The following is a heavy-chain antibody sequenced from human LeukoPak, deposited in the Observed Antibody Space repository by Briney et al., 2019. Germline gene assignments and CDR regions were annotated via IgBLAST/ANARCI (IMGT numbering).Heavy chain of an antibody. D-gene: IGHD2-8*01. CDR1: GGSISSGGYS. Sequence: SQTLSLTCAVSGGSISSGGYSWSWIRQPPGKGLEWIGYIYHSGSTYYNPSLKSRVTISVDRSKNQFSLKLSSVTAADTAVYYCARAGCTNGVCYECDYWGQGTLVTASS. CDR3: ARAGCTNGVCYECDY. CDR2: IYHSGST. J-gene: IGHJ4*02. V-gene: IGHV4-30-2*01.